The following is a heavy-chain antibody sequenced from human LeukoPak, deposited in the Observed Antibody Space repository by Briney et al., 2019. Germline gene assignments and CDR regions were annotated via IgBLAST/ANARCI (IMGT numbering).Heavy chain of an antibody. D-gene: IGHD2-21*01. Sequence: PSETLSLTCAVSGVSVSDYYWSWIRQSPEKGLEWIGEVSPGGYTTYNPSLRSRVIMSEDTSENQLSLNVTSVTAADTALYYCARIRCGRGQARCYNHWAQGSLVTVSS. CDR2: VSPGGYT. CDR3: ARIRCGRGQARCYNH. J-gene: IGHJ5*02. CDR1: GVSVSDYY. V-gene: IGHV4-34*01.